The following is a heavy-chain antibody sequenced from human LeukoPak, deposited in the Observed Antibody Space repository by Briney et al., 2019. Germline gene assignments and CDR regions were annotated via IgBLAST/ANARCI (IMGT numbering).Heavy chain of an antibody. CDR1: GFDLHDYN. CDR2: ITWDGGST. J-gene: IGHJ1*01. Sequence: GGSLRLSCAAPGFDLHDYNMHWVRQAPGKGLEWVSHITWDGGSTYYADSVKGRFTISRDKSKNSLYLQMNSLRTEDSALYYCARDRERGGRGPIRHWGQGTLVTVSS. CDR3: ARDRERGGRGPIRH. V-gene: IGHV3-43*01. D-gene: IGHD1-1*01.